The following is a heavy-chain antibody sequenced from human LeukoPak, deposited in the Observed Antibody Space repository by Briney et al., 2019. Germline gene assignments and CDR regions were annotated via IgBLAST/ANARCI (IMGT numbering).Heavy chain of an antibody. V-gene: IGHV3-48*03. CDR2: ISSSGTII. Sequence: GGSLRLSCAASGFTFSSFEMIWVRQAPGKGLEWVSHISSSGTIIYYTDSVKGRFTVSRDNAKDSLHLQMNSLSAEDTAVYYCARGARGTYSYGYEWGQGTLVTVSS. CDR1: GFTFSSFE. J-gene: IGHJ4*02. D-gene: IGHD5-18*01. CDR3: ARGARGTYSYGYE.